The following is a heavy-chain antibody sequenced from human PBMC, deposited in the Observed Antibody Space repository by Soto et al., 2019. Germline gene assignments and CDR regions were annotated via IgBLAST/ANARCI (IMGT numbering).Heavy chain of an antibody. Sequence: EVQLVESGGGLVQPGGSLRLSCAASGFTFSSYAMHWVRQAPGKGLEYVSAISSNGGSTHNANSVKGRFTISRDNSKNTLYLQMGSLRAEDMAVYYCARDGLRQYAFDIWGQGTMVTVSS. CDR1: GFTFSSYA. J-gene: IGHJ3*02. CDR3: ARDGLRQYAFDI. D-gene: IGHD4-17*01. V-gene: IGHV3-64*01. CDR2: ISSNGGST.